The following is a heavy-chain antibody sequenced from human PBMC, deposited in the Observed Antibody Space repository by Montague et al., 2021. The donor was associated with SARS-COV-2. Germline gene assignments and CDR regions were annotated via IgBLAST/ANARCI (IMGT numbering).Heavy chain of an antibody. Sequence: SETLSLTCTVSGYSISSGYYWGWIRQPPGKGLKWIGSIYHSGSTYYNPSLKSRVTISVDTSKNQFFLKLSSVTAADTAVYYCARSGWEQHVRARYYYYYGMDVWGQGTTVTVSS. CDR1: GYSISSGYY. CDR2: IYHSGST. D-gene: IGHD6-6*01. CDR3: ARSGWEQHVRARYYYYYGMDV. J-gene: IGHJ6*02. V-gene: IGHV4-38-2*02.